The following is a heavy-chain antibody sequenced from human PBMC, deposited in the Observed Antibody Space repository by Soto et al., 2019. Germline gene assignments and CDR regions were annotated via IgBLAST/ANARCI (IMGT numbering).Heavy chain of an antibody. D-gene: IGHD3-22*01. CDR1: GFSLSTTGVG. V-gene: IGHV2-5*02. Sequence: SGPTLVNPTQTLTLACTFSGFSLSTTGVGVCWIRQPPGKALEWLALIYWDDDKRQSPSLQSRLTITGDTSKNQVVLTLTTMDPVDTATYYCVHSFYDLSGPFLFDYWGQ. CDR2: IYWDDDK. CDR3: VHSFYDLSGPFLFDY. J-gene: IGHJ4*02.